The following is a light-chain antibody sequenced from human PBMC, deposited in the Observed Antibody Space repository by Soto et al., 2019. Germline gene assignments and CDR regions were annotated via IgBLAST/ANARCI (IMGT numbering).Light chain of an antibody. Sequence: DIQMTQSPSSLSASVGDRVTITCRASQSISSYLNWYQQKPGEAPKLLIYAASSLQSGVPSRFSGSGSGTDFTLTISSLQPEDFATYYCQQSYSTPPFGQGTKVEIK. CDR3: QQSYSTPP. CDR2: AAS. V-gene: IGKV1-39*01. CDR1: QSISSY. J-gene: IGKJ1*01.